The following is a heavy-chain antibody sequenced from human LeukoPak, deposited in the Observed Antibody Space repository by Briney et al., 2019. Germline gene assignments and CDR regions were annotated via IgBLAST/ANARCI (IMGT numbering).Heavy chain of an antibody. V-gene: IGHV4-39*01. CDR1: GGSISSSHYY. CDR3: ARHSSNYGSWSIFDY. D-gene: IGHD3-10*01. J-gene: IGHJ4*02. Sequence: SEILRLTCTVSGGSISSSHYYWGWIRQPPGKGLEWIGSIYYSGSTYYNPSLKSRVTISVDTSKKQFSLKLSSVTAADTAVYYCARHSSNYGSWSIFDYGGREAVVTVFS. CDR2: IYYSGST.